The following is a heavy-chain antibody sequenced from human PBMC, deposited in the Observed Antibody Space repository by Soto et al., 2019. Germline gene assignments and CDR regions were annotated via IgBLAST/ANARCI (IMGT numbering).Heavy chain of an antibody. CDR1: GFSLSTSGVG. Sequence: QITLKAPCPTMVKPTQTRMLTCTFSGFSLSTSGVGVVWIRQPPGQALELLASFYWDDDKRYSSSLESRLTITKDTSKNQVVLTLTHMDPVDTATYYCAHLSYYGSGRYTYWGQGTMVTVSS. CDR2: FYWDDDK. V-gene: IGHV2-5*02. CDR3: AHLSYYGSGRYTY. D-gene: IGHD3-10*01. J-gene: IGHJ4*02.